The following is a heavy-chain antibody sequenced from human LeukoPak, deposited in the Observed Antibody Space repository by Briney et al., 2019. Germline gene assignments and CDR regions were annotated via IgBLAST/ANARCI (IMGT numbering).Heavy chain of an antibody. CDR2: VRGSDAGT. CDR1: GFTFSSYA. V-gene: IGHV3-23*01. D-gene: IGHD1-26*01. Sequence: GGSLRLSCAASGFTFSSYAMSWVRQAPGKGLEWVSAVRGSDAGTSYADSVKGRFTISRDNSKNTLYLQMNSLKAEDTAVYYCAKNRGGSYYSGSDYWGQGTLVTVSS. J-gene: IGHJ4*02. CDR3: AKNRGGSYYSGSDY.